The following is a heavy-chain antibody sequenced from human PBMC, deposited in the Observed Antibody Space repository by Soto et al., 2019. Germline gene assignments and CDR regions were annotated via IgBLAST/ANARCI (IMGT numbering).Heavy chain of an antibody. Sequence: QVQLVESGGGVVQPGRSLRLSCAASGFTFSSYAMHWVRQAPGKGLEWVAVISYDGSNKYYADSVKGRFTISRDNSKNTLYLPMNSLRAEDTAVYYCARAFGYCSGGSCPLPFDYWGQGTLVTVSS. J-gene: IGHJ4*02. CDR2: ISYDGSNK. D-gene: IGHD2-15*01. V-gene: IGHV3-30-3*01. CDR3: ARAFGYCSGGSCPLPFDY. CDR1: GFTFSSYA.